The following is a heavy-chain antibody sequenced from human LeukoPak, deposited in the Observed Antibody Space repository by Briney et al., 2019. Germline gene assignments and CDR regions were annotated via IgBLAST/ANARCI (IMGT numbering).Heavy chain of an antibody. CDR3: ARDASIEGFDP. D-gene: IGHD1-26*01. V-gene: IGHV1-8*02. CDR2: MNPNSGNT. Sequence: ASVKVSCKASGGTFSSYAISWVRQAPGQGLEWMGWMNPNSGNTGYAQKFQGRVTVTRNTSISTAYMELSSLRSEDTAVYYCARDASIEGFDPWGQGTLVTVSS. J-gene: IGHJ5*02. CDR1: GGTFSSYA.